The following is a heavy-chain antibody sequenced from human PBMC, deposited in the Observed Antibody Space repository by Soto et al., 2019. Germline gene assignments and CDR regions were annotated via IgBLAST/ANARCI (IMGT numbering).Heavy chain of an antibody. CDR3: ASTRRSSNDY. J-gene: IGHJ4*02. CDR1: GFTVSGNY. CDR2: IYNGGGT. D-gene: IGHD6-6*01. Sequence: GGSLRLSCAASGFTVSGNYMSWVRQAPGKGLEWVSVIYNGGGTYYADSVKGRFTVSRDNSKNTLYLQMNSLRAEDTAVYYCASTRRSSNDYRGPGTLGTLSS. V-gene: IGHV3-53*01.